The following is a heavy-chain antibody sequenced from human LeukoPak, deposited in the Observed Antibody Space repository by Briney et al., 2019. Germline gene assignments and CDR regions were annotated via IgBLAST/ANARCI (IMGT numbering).Heavy chain of an antibody. D-gene: IGHD3-10*01. CDR1: GGSISSSSYY. Sequence: PSETLSLTCTVSGGSISSSSYYWGWIRQPPGKGLEWIVSIYYSGSTYYNPSLKSRVTISVDTSKNQFSLKLSSVTAADTAVYYCARVYGSGSYYNGYYYSYMDVWGKGTTVTISS. V-gene: IGHV4-39*01. CDR2: IYYSGST. CDR3: ARVYGSGSYYNGYYYSYMDV. J-gene: IGHJ6*03.